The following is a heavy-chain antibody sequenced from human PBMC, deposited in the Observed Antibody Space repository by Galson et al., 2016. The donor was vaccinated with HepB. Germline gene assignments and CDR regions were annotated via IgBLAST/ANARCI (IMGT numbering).Heavy chain of an antibody. CDR3: ARIQNSRLTMVRGVTNLPDY. Sequence: PALVKPTQTLTLTCTVSGFSLTSAWVGVTWIRQPPGKALEWLASIFSNGKESYTTSLKSRLPISKDTSKSQVVLTMTNMDPVDTATYHCARIQNSRLTMVRGVTNLPDYWGQGTLVTVSS. J-gene: IGHJ4*02. V-gene: IGHV2-26*01. D-gene: IGHD3-10*01. CDR1: GFSLTSAWVG. CDR2: IFSNGKE.